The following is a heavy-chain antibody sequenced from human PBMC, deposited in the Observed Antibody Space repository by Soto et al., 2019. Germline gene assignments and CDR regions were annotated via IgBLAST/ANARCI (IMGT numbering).Heavy chain of an antibody. D-gene: IGHD6-19*01. CDR3: AKHSRFSGPIDY. V-gene: IGHV1-18*01. CDR2: ISAYNGNT. CDR1: GYTFTSYG. Sequence: ASVKVSCKASGYTFTSYGISWVRQSPGQGLEWMGWISAYNGNTNYAQNLQGRVTMTTDTSTSTAYMELSSLRSDDTAVYYCAKHSRFSGPIDYWGQGTLVTVSS. J-gene: IGHJ4*02.